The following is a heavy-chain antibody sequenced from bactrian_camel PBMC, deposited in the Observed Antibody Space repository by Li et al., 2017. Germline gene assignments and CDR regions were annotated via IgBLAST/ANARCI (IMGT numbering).Heavy chain of an antibody. V-gene: IGHV3S40*01. CDR3: AKDHFITPSSPGSFSWTGGYYWEDNY. Sequence: VQLVESGGGLVQPGGSLRLSCAASGFTFSSYDMSWVRQAPGRGLEWVSAINSGGGSTYYADSVKGRFTISRDNAKNTLYLQLSSLKTEDAAMYYCAKDHFITPSSPGSFSWTGGYYWEDNYWGQGTQVTVS. D-gene: IGHD2*01. J-gene: IGHJ4*01. CDR2: INSGGGST. CDR1: GFTFSSYD.